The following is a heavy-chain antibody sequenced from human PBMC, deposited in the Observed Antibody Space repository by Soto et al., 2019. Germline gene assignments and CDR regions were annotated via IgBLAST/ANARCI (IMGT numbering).Heavy chain of an antibody. CDR3: ARCGLDYGMDV. V-gene: IGHV4-4*07. D-gene: IGHD3-16*01. CDR2: FYPTGKT. Sequence: QVQLQESGPGLVKPSETLSLTCTVSGGSISSYYWCWTRQPAGKGLEWIGRFYPTGKTNYNPSLQSRLTMSADTSRNHFSLNLTSVNAADTAVYYCARCGLDYGMDVWGQGTTVTVSS. J-gene: IGHJ6*02. CDR1: GGSISSYY.